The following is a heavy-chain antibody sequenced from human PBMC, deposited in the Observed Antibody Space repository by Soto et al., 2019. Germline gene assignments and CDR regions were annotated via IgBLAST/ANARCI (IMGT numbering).Heavy chain of an antibody. Sequence: SETLSLTCAVYGGSFSGYYWSWIRQPPWKGLEWIGEINHSGSTNYNPSLKSRVTISVDTSKNQFSLKLSSVTAADTAVYYCARAAPRYCSGGSCYSERDYWGQGTLVTVSS. CDR3: ARAAPRYCSGGSCYSERDY. J-gene: IGHJ4*02. V-gene: IGHV4-34*01. D-gene: IGHD2-15*01. CDR2: INHSGST. CDR1: GGSFSGYY.